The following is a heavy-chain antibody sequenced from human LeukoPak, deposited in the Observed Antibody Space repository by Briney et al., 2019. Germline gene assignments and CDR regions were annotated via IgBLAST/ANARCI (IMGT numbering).Heavy chain of an antibody. CDR1: GGSISSSSYY. CDR3: ASLHYDFWSGYYKGGDY. Sequence: PSETLSLTCTVSGGSISSSSYYWGWIRQPPGQGLERIGSIYYSGSTYYNPSLKSRVTISVDTSKNQFSLKLSSVTAADTAVYYCASLHYDFWSGYYKGGDYWGQGTLVTVSS. D-gene: IGHD3-3*01. J-gene: IGHJ4*02. CDR2: IYYSGST. V-gene: IGHV4-39*01.